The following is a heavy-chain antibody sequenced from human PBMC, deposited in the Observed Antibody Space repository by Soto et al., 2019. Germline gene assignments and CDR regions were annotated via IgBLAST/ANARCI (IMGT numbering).Heavy chain of an antibody. CDR3: ARGSGWYFH. CDR1: GDSISGSS. D-gene: IGHD6-19*01. V-gene: IGHV4-59*01. Sequence: QVQLQESGPGLVKPSETLSLTCTVSGDSISGSSWSWIRQPPGKGLEWIAYMYFSRSTNYNPSLKSRVTISVDTSKNQFSLKLSSVTAADTAVYYCARGSGWYFHWGQGTLVTVSS. CDR2: MYFSRST. J-gene: IGHJ4*02.